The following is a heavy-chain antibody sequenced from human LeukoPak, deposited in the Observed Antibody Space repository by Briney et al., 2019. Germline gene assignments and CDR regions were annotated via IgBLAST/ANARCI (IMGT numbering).Heavy chain of an antibody. Sequence: GRSLRLSCAASGFIFTNYAMHWVRQSPGKGLEWVAIISFDGSNKYYSDPVKGRFTISRDDAKNSLYMQMNSLTAEDTAVYYCARGAGRYGDYRDYWGQGTLVTVSS. CDR1: GFIFTNYA. J-gene: IGHJ4*02. D-gene: IGHD4-17*01. V-gene: IGHV3-30*04. CDR2: ISFDGSNK. CDR3: ARGAGRYGDYRDY.